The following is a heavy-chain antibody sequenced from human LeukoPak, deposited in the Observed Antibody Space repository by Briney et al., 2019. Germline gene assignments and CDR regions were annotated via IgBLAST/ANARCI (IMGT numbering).Heavy chain of an antibody. D-gene: IGHD3-10*01. CDR2: IRYDGRNK. CDR1: GFTFSNYG. Sequence: GGSLRLSCAASGFTFSNYGMHWVRQAPGKGLEWVGFIRYDGRNKYYADSVKGRFTISRDNSKNTLYLQMNSLRAEDTAVYYCARGQSYYYGSGDMNWFDPWGQGTLVTVSS. V-gene: IGHV3-30*02. CDR3: ARGQSYYYGSGDMNWFDP. J-gene: IGHJ5*02.